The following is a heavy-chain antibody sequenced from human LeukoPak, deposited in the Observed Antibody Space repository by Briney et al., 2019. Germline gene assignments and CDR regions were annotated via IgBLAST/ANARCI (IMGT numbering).Heavy chain of an antibody. Sequence: GGSLRLSCAASGFTFSSYDMHWVRQATGKGLEWASAIGTASDTYYPGSVKGRFTISRENAKNSLYLQMNSLRAGDTAVYYCARDLMGASDYWGQGTLVTVSS. D-gene: IGHD1-26*01. CDR3: ARDLMGASDY. V-gene: IGHV3-13*01. CDR2: IGTASDT. CDR1: GFTFSSYD. J-gene: IGHJ4*02.